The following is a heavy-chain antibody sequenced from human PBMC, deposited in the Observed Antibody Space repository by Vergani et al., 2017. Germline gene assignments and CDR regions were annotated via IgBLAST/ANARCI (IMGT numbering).Heavy chain of an antibody. CDR2: INHSGST. J-gene: IGHJ5*02. Sequence: QVQLQESGPGLVKPSETLSLTCAVYGGSFSGYYWSWIRQPPGKGLEWIGEINHSGSTNYNPSLKSRVTISVDTSKNQFSLKLSSVTAADTAVYYCARGKRYYYGSGRPYNWFDPWGQGTLATVSS. V-gene: IGHV4-34*01. CDR3: ARGKRYYYGSGRPYNWFDP. CDR1: GGSFSGYY. D-gene: IGHD3-10*01.